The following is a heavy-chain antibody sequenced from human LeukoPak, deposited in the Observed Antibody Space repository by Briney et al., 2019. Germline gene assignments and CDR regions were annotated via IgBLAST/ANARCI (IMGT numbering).Heavy chain of an antibody. CDR3: ASLVVPAAKDYYFDY. V-gene: IGHV4-61*02. CDR2: IYTSGST. J-gene: IGHJ4*02. D-gene: IGHD2-2*01. CDR1: GGSISSGSYY. Sequence: SETLSLTCTVSGGSISSGSYYWSWIRQPAGKGLEWIGRIYTSGSTNYNPSLRSRVTISVDTSKNQFSLKLSSVTAADTAVYYCASLVVPAAKDYYFDYWGQGTLVTVSS.